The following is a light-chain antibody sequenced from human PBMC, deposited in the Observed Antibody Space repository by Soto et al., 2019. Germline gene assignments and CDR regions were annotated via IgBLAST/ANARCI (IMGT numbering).Light chain of an antibody. Sequence: DIQLTQSPSFLSASVGDRVTITCRASQGISSHLAWYQQKPGKAPKLLIYAASTLQSGVPSRFSGSGSGTEFTLTISSLRPEDFATYYCQQLNVYPFTFGPGTKVDIK. CDR1: QGISSH. CDR2: AAS. V-gene: IGKV1-9*01. J-gene: IGKJ3*01. CDR3: QQLNVYPFT.